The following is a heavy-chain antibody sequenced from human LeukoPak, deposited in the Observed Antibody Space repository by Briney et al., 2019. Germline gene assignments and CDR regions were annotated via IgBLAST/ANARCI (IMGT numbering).Heavy chain of an antibody. Sequence: GGSLRLSCAASGFTFSSYGMHWVRQAPGKGLVWVALISYDGDNKYYADSVKGRFTISRDNSKNTLYLQMNSLRTEDTAVCYCAKARRRNWFDPWGQGTLVTVSS. CDR1: GFTFSSYG. J-gene: IGHJ5*02. V-gene: IGHV3-30*18. CDR3: AKARRRNWFDP. CDR2: ISYDGDNK.